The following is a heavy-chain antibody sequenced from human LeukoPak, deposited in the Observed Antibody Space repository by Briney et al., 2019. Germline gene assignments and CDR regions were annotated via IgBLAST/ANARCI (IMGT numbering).Heavy chain of an antibody. CDR1: GGSISSYY. CDR3: ARDTQHDSLPRTYYFDY. D-gene: IGHD3-22*01. CDR2: LSKSGNT. J-gene: IGHJ4*02. V-gene: IGHV4-59*01. Sequence: SETLSLTCTVSGGSISSYYWSWIRLPPGKGLEWIGYLSKSGNTNYSPSLKSRVTIFGDTSKNQFFLKLSSVTAADTAVYYCARDTQHDSLPRTYYFDYWGQGTLVTVSS.